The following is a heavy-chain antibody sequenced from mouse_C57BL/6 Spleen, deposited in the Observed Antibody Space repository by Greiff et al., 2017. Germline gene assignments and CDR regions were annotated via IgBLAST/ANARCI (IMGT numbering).Heavy chain of an antibody. CDR3: ARYTDGYYVDYYAMCY. CDR1: GFTFTDYY. Sequence: EVQVVESGGGLVQPGGSLSLSCAASGFTFTDYYMSWVRQPPGKALEWLGFIRNKANGYTTEYSASVKGRFTISRDNYQSILYLQMNALRAEDSATYYCARYTDGYYVDYYAMCYWGQRTSVTVSS. D-gene: IGHD2-3*01. J-gene: IGHJ4*01. CDR2: IRNKANGYTT. V-gene: IGHV7-3*01.